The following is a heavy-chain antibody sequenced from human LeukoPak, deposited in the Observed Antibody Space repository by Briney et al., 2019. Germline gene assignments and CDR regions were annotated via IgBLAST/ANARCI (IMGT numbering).Heavy chain of an antibody. D-gene: IGHD4-17*01. Sequence: GGSLRLSCAASEFTVSGDYMTWVRQASGKGLEWVSVIHGGGYTYYADPVKGRFTISRDNSKNTLYLQMNSLRAEDTAVYYCAYGDYDYWGQGTLVTVSS. V-gene: IGHV3-66*02. CDR2: IHGGGYT. J-gene: IGHJ4*02. CDR3: AYGDYDY. CDR1: EFTVSGDY.